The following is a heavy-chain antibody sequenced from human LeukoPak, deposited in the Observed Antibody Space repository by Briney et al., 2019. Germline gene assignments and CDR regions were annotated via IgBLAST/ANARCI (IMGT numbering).Heavy chain of an antibody. CDR1: GFTFSSYA. Sequence: GGSLRLSCAASGFTFSSYAMHWVRQAPGKGLEWVAVISYDGSNKYYADSVKGRFTISRDNSKNTLYLQMNSLRAEDTAVCYCVRSTATLYHFDYWGQGTLVTVSS. J-gene: IGHJ4*02. CDR2: ISYDGSNK. V-gene: IGHV3-30*04. D-gene: IGHD5-12*01. CDR3: VRSTATLYHFDY.